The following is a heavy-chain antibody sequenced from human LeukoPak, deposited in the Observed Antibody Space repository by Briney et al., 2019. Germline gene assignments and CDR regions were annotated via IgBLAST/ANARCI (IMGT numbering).Heavy chain of an antibody. D-gene: IGHD6-13*01. CDR1: GYTFTGYY. Sequence: ASVKVSCKASGYTFTGYYMHWVRQAPGQGLEWMGWINPNSGGTNYAQKFQGRVTMTRDTSISTAYMELSRLRSDDTAVYYCARDFSSWYYFDYWGQGTLVTVPS. J-gene: IGHJ4*02. CDR3: ARDFSSWYYFDY. V-gene: IGHV1-2*02. CDR2: INPNSGGT.